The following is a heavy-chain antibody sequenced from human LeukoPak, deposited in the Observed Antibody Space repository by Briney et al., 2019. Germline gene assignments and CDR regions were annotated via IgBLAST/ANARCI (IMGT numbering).Heavy chain of an antibody. CDR1: GDSVSSNSAA. D-gene: IGHD2-8*01. V-gene: IGHV6-1*01. Sequence: SQTLSLTCAISGDSVSSNSAAWNWIRQSPSRGLEWLGRTYYRSKWYNDYAVSVKSRITINPDTSKNQFSLQLNSVTPEDTAVYYCARGDCTNDVCYCCWFDPWGQGTLVTVSS. J-gene: IGHJ5*02. CDR3: ARGDCTNDVCYCCWFDP. CDR2: TYYRSKWYN.